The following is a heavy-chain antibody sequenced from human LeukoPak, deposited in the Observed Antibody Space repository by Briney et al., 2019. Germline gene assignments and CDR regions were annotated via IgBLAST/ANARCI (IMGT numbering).Heavy chain of an antibody. J-gene: IGHJ4*02. Sequence: SETLSLTCAVYGGSFSGYYWSWIRQPPGKGLEWIGEINHSGSTNYNPSLKSRVTISVDTSKNQFSLKLSSVTAEDTAVYYCARAGLGAAADVWGQGTLVTVSS. D-gene: IGHD6-13*01. CDR3: ARAGLGAAADV. CDR1: GGSFSGYY. V-gene: IGHV4-34*01. CDR2: INHSGST.